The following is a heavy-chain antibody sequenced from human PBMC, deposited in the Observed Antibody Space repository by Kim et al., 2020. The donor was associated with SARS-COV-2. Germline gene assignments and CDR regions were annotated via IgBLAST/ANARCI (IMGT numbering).Heavy chain of an antibody. J-gene: IGHJ5*02. V-gene: IGHV4-31*03. CDR2: IYYSGST. CDR1: GGSISSGGYY. Sequence: SETLSLTCTVSGGSISSGGYYWSWIRQHPGKGLEWIGYIYYSGSTYYNPSLKSRVTISVDTSKNQFSLKLSSVTAADTAVYYCARAVQSFFDYYGSGSYYHNWFDPWGQGTLVTVSS. D-gene: IGHD3-10*01. CDR3: ARAVQSFFDYYGSGSYYHNWFDP.